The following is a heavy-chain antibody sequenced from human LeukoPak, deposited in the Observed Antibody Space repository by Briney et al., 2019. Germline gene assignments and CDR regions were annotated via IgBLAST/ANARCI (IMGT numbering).Heavy chain of an antibody. CDR1: GGSISSYY. CDR3: ARGSYVDIVATYYYYGMDV. D-gene: IGHD5-12*01. CDR2: IYYSGST. Sequence: PSETLSLTCTVSGGSISSYYWSWIRQPPGKGLEWIGYIYYSGSTNYNPSLKSRVTISVDTSKNQFSLKLSSVTAADTAVYFCARGSYVDIVATYYYYGMDVWGQGTTVTVSS. J-gene: IGHJ6*02. V-gene: IGHV4-59*08.